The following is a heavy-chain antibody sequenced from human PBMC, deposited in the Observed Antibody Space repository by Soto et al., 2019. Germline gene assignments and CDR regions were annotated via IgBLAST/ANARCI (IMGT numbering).Heavy chain of an antibody. J-gene: IGHJ5*02. Sequence: SQTLSLTCAISGDSVSSNSAAWNWIRQSPSRGLEWLGRTYYRSKWYNDYAVSVKSRITINPATSKKQFSLQLNSVTPEDTAVYYFARAGRDYGDHRWFDPSGQGTLVTVSS. CDR1: GDSVSSNSAA. D-gene: IGHD4-17*01. CDR2: TYYRSKWYN. V-gene: IGHV6-1*01. CDR3: ARAGRDYGDHRWFDP.